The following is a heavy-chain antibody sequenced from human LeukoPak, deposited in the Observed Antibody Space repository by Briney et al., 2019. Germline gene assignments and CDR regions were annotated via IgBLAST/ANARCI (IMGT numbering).Heavy chain of an antibody. CDR1: VFTFSTYD. V-gene: IGHV3-23*01. CDR3: AKDLAAVPGNKYFAY. CDR2: ISGSGGST. J-gene: IGHJ4*02. D-gene: IGHD6-19*01. Sequence: GGSLRLSCAASVFTFSTYDMTWVRQAPGKGLEGVSSISGSGGSTYYADSVKGRFTTSRDNSKNTLYLQMNGLRAEDTAVYYCAKDLAAVPGNKYFAYWGQGTLVTVSS.